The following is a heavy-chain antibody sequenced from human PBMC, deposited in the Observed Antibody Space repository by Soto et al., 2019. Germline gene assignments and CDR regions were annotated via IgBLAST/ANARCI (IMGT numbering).Heavy chain of an antibody. Sequence: PSDTLSVTCTVSGGSISSGGYYWSWIRQHPGKGLEWIGYIYYSGSTYYNPSLKSRVTISVDTSKNQFSLKLSSVTAADTAVYYCTTYQLLYWFDPWGQGTLVTVSS. CDR2: IYYSGST. V-gene: IGHV4-31*03. D-gene: IGHD2-2*01. J-gene: IGHJ5*02. CDR1: GGSISSGGYY. CDR3: TTYQLLYWFDP.